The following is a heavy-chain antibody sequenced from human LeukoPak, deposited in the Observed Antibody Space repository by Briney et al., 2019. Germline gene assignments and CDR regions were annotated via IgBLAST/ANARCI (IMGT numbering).Heavy chain of an antibody. CDR3: ARVYYDILTGYYGDAFDI. J-gene: IGHJ3*02. V-gene: IGHV4-39*07. D-gene: IGHD3-9*01. Sequence: SETLSLTCTVSGGSISSSSYYWGWIRQPPGKGLEWIGSIYYSGSTYYNPSLKSRVTISVDTSKNQFSLKLSSVTAADTAVYYCARVYYDILTGYYGDAFDIWGQETMVTVSS. CDR1: GGSISSSSYY. CDR2: IYYSGST.